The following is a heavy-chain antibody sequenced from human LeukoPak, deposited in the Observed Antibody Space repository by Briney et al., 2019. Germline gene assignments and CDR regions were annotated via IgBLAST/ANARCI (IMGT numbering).Heavy chain of an antibody. J-gene: IGHJ4*02. V-gene: IGHV3-43*02. D-gene: IGHD6-6*01. CDR3: AKDMYSSSSSHFDY. CDR1: GFTFDDYA. CDR2: ISGDGDYT. Sequence: VGLRRLSCAAPGFTFDDYAMHRVRLVPGKGLEWVSLISGDGDYTYYADTVKGRFTISRDNSKYSLYLQMNSLRTEDTALYYCAKDMYSSSSSHFDYWGQGTLVTVSS.